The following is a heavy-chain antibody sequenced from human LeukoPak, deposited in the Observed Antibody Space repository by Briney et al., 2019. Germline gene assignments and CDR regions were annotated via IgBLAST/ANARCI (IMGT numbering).Heavy chain of an antibody. CDR2: IYYSGST. CDR1: GGSISSYY. CDR3: ARAVDFWSGYYIYYFDY. D-gene: IGHD3-3*01. Sequence: PSETLSLTCTVSGGSISSYYWSRIRQPPGKGLEWIGYIYYSGSTNYNPSLKSRVTISVDTSKNQFSLKLSSVTAADTAVYYCARAVDFWSGYYIYYFDYWGQGTLVTVSS. V-gene: IGHV4-59*01. J-gene: IGHJ4*02.